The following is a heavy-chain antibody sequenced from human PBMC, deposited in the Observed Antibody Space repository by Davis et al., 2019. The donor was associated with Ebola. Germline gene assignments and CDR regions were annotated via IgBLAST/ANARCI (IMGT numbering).Heavy chain of an antibody. CDR3: AKRWELHYFDY. CDR1: GFTFSTYA. J-gene: IGHJ4*02. Sequence: GESLKISCEASGFTFSTYAMSWVRQAPGKGLEWVSSIITTDGNTYYADSVKGRFAVSRDNSKNTLYLHMNSLRVEDTAVYYCAKRWELHYFDYWGQGALVAVSS. D-gene: IGHD1-7*01. V-gene: IGHV3-23*01. CDR2: IITTDGNT.